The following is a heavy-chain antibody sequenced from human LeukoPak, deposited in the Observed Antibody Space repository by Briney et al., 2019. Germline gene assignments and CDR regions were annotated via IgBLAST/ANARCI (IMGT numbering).Heavy chain of an antibody. D-gene: IGHD1-14*01. CDR3: ARVNPSRYFDL. CDR2: INHSGST. CDR1: GGSFSGYY. J-gene: IGHJ2*01. V-gene: IGHV4-34*01. Sequence: SETLSLTCAVYGGSFSGYYWSWIRQPPGKGLEWIGEINHSGSTNYNPSLKSRVTISVDTSKNQFSLKLSSVTAADTAVYYCARVNPSRYFDLWGRGTLVTVSS.